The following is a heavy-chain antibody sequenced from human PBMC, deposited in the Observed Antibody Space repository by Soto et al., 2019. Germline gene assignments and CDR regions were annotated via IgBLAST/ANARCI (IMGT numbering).Heavy chain of an antibody. Sequence: QITLKESGPTLVKPTQTLTLTCTFSGFSLSTSGVGVGWIRQPPGKALEWLALIYWDDDKRYSPSLKSRLTITKDTSKNQVVLTMTNMDPVDTATYYCAHRGYSSSWSTTNWFDPWGQGTLVTVSS. CDR3: AHRGYSSSWSTTNWFDP. J-gene: IGHJ5*02. V-gene: IGHV2-5*02. CDR1: GFSLSTSGVG. D-gene: IGHD6-13*01. CDR2: IYWDDDK.